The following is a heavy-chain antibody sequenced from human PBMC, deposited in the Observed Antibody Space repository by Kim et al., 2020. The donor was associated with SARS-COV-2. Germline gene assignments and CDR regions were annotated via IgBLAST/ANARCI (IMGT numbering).Heavy chain of an antibody. CDR1: GFTFSSYS. CDR2: ISTSSSYI. D-gene: IGHD3-9*01. CDR3: ARDGLLRYFDWSRHFDY. J-gene: IGHJ4*02. V-gene: IGHV3-21*01. Sequence: GGSLRLSCAASGFTFSSYSMNWVRQAPGKGLEWVSSISTSSSYIYYADSVKGRFTISRDNAKNSLYLQMNSLRSEDTAVYYCARDGLLRYFDWSRHFDYWGQGTLVTVSS.